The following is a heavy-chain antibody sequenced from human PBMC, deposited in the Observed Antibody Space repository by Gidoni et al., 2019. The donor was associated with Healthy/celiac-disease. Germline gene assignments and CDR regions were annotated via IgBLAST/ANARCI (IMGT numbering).Heavy chain of an antibody. V-gene: IGHV5-51*01. Sequence: EVQLVQSGAEVKKPGESLKISCKGSGYSFTSYWIGWVRQMHGKGLEWMGIIYPGDSDTRYSPSFQGQVTISADKSISTAYLQWSSLKASDTAMYYCARLKFGWDGYNGIPDYWGQGTLVTVSS. CDR2: IYPGDSDT. D-gene: IGHD5-12*01. CDR1: GYSFTSYW. CDR3: ARLKFGWDGYNGIPDY. J-gene: IGHJ4*02.